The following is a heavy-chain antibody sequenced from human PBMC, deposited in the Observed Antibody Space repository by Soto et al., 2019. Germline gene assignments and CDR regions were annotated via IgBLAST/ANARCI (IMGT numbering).Heavy chain of an antibody. D-gene: IGHD4-17*01. J-gene: IGHJ3*02. V-gene: IGHV3-48*02. CDR2: ISGSTSTI. CDR1: GFTFNSYG. Sequence: GGSLRLSCAASGFTFNSYGMNWVRQAPGKGLEWVSYISGSTSTIYYADSMQGRFTISRDNAKSSLYLQMNSLRDEDTAVYYCARARYYGGNNPHNFDIWGQGTMFTVSS. CDR3: ARARYYGGNNPHNFDI.